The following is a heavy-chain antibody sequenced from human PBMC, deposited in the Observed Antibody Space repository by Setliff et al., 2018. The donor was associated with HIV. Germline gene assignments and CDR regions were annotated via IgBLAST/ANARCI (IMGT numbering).Heavy chain of an antibody. Sequence: ASVKVSCKASGYTFTSYTMNWVRQAPGQGLEWMGWINTNTGNPTYAPGFTGRFVFSLDTSVSTAYLQISSLKAEDTVVYYCAREGATIQKPLDEDYYYYFMNVWGKGTTVTVSS. CDR2: INTNTGNP. D-gene: IGHD1-26*01. CDR1: GYTFTSYT. CDR3: AREGATIQKPLDEDYYYYFMNV. J-gene: IGHJ6*03. V-gene: IGHV7-4-1*02.